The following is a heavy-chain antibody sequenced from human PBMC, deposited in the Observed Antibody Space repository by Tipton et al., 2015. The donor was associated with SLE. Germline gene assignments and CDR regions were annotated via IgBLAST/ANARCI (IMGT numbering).Heavy chain of an antibody. CDR3: ARVVRYFDWPYAFDI. CDR1: GYSISSGYY. Sequence: TLSLTCAVSGYSISSGYYGGWFGQPPGKGLEGIGRIYHSGSTYYNPSLKSRVTISVDTSKNQFSLRLTSVTAADTAMYYCARVVRYFDWPYAFDIWGQGTMVTVSS. V-gene: IGHV4-38-2*01. D-gene: IGHD3-9*01. CDR2: IYHSGST. J-gene: IGHJ3*02.